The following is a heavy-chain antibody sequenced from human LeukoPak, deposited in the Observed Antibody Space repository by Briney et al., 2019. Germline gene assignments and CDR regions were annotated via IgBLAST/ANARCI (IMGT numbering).Heavy chain of an antibody. V-gene: IGHV3-53*01. D-gene: IGHD2-21*01. CDR1: GFTVSSNY. CDR2: IYSGAST. Sequence: GGSLRLSGAASGFTVSSNYMSSLRQAPGKGLEWVSVIYSGASTYYADSVKGRFTISRDNSKNTLYLQMNSLRAEATAVYYCARDSDSLNAFDIWGQGTMVTVSS. J-gene: IGHJ3*02. CDR3: ARDSDSLNAFDI.